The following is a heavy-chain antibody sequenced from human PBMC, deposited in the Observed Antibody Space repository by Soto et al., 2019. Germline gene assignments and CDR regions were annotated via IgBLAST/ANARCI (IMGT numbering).Heavy chain of an antibody. D-gene: IGHD6-13*01. CDR2: IIPIFGTA. V-gene: IGHV1-69*13. CDR1: GGTFSSYA. CDR3: ARDSSSWYYFDY. J-gene: IGHJ4*02. Sequence: GASVQVSFKASGGTFSSYAISWVRQAPGQGLEWMGGIIPIFGTANYAQKFQGRVTITADESTSTAYMELSSLRSEDTAVYYCARDSSSWYYFDYWGQGTLVTVYS.